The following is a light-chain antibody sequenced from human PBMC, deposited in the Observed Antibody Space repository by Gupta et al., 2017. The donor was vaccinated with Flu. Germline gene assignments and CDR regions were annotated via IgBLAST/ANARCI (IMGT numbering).Light chain of an antibody. CDR3: QQYDSNWT. V-gene: IGKV1-5*03. CDR1: QSIGNY. Sequence: DIQMTQSPSTLSASVGDRVTITCRASQSIGNYLAWYQQKPGKAPSLLIYKASTLATGVPSRFSGSGSGTEFTLTISSLQPDDSATYYCQQYDSNWTFGQGTKVEIK. J-gene: IGKJ1*01. CDR2: KAS.